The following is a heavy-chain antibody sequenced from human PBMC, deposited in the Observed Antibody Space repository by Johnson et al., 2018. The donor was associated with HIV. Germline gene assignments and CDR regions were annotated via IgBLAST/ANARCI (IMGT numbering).Heavy chain of an antibody. CDR2: ISYDGSNK. V-gene: IGHV3-30*18. Sequence: QVQLVESGGGVVQPGRSLRLSCVASGFTFSNYGMHWVRQAPGKGLEWVAVISYDGSNKYYVDSVKGRFTISRDNSKNTLYLQMKSLRAEDTAVYCCAKGGQWELRAAFDIWGQGTMVTVSS. CDR1: GFTFSNYG. D-gene: IGHD1-26*01. J-gene: IGHJ3*02. CDR3: AKGGQWELRAAFDI.